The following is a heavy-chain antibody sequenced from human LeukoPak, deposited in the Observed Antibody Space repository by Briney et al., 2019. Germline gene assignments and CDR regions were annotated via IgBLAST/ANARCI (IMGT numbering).Heavy chain of an antibody. CDR3: VRGNDYGGPHY. Sequence: GGSLRLSCAVSGFTFSSYWMHWVHHAPGKGLVWVSRIDRDGSRINYADSVKGRFSISRDNGKNTLFLQMNSLRAEDAAVYHCVRGNDYGGPHYWGQGTLVTVSS. J-gene: IGHJ4*02. D-gene: IGHD4-23*01. V-gene: IGHV3-74*01. CDR1: GFTFSSYW. CDR2: IDRDGSRI.